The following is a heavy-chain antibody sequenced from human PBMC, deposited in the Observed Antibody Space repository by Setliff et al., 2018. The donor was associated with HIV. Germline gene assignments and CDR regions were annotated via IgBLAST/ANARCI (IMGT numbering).Heavy chain of an antibody. V-gene: IGHV4-39*07. CDR2: IHYSGST. J-gene: IGHJ4*02. D-gene: IGHD4-17*01. CDR1: GDPMSSTSYY. Sequence: SATLSLTCTVSGDPMSSTSYYWGWIRQSPGKGLEWMWSIHYSGSTQYNPSLKSLVTISVDTSKNQFSLELSSVTAADTAVYYCARDGPQTYGDYERYYFDYWGQGTLVTVSS. CDR3: ARDGPQTYGDYERYYFDY.